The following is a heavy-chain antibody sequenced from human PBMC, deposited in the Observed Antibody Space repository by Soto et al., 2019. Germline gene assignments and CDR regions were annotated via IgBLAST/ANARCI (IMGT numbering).Heavy chain of an antibody. D-gene: IGHD3-9*01. CDR1: GFTFSSYG. CDR2: IWYDGSNK. J-gene: IGHJ4*02. V-gene: IGHV3-33*01. CDR3: ARSYYDIFTGYYSSPLVDY. Sequence: QVQLVESGGGVVQPGRSLRLSCAASGFTFSSYGMHWVRQAPGKGLAWVAVIWYDGSNKYYADSVKGRFTISRDNSKNTLYLQMNSMRAEDTAVYYCARSYYDIFTGYYSSPLVDYWGQGTLVTVSS.